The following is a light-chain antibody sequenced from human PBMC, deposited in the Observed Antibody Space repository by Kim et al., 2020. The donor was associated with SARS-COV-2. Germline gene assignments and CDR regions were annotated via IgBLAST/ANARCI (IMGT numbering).Light chain of an antibody. CDR2: KAS. CDR3: QQCHKWSRT. Sequence: DIKLTQSPPTLPSSPGERATFACRASESVDSSLAWYQQKPGQAPSLLIYKASNWETGSPARFSGSGSGTDFTLTISRLQPEDFAVYYCQQCHKWSRTVGGGTKVDIK. V-gene: IGKV3-11*01. CDR1: ESVDSS. J-gene: IGKJ4*01.